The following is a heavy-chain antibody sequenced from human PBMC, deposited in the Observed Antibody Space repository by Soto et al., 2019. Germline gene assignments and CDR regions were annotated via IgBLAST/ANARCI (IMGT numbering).Heavy chain of an antibody. D-gene: IGHD2-15*01. J-gene: IGHJ5*02. Sequence: QVQLQESGPGLVKPSGTLSLTCAVSSGSISSSNWWSWVRQPPGKGLEWIGEIYHSGSTNYNPSLKSRVTISVDKSKNQFSLKLSSVTAADTAVYYCARDYYCSGGSCPYSDNWFDPWGQGTLVTVSS. CDR1: SGSISSSNW. CDR3: ARDYYCSGGSCPYSDNWFDP. CDR2: IYHSGST. V-gene: IGHV4-4*02.